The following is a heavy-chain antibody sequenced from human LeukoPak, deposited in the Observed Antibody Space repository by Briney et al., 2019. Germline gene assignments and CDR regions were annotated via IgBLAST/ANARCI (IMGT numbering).Heavy chain of an antibody. Sequence: SETLSLTCTVSGGPISSYYWSWIRQPAGKGLEWIGRIYTSGSTNYNASLNSRVSMSVDTSKNQFSLKLSSVTAADTAVFYCARENSGSYREFDYWGQGTLVTVSS. CDR3: ARENSGSYREFDY. D-gene: IGHD1-26*01. CDR1: GGPISSYY. V-gene: IGHV4-4*07. J-gene: IGHJ4*02. CDR2: IYTSGST.